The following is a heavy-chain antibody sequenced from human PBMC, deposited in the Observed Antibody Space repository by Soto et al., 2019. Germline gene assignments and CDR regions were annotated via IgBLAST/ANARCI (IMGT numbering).Heavy chain of an antibody. V-gene: IGHV4-30-4*01. D-gene: IGHD3-22*01. CDR1: GGSISSGDYY. Sequence: PSETLSLTCTVSGGSISSGDYYWSWIRQPPGKGLEWIGYIYYSGSTYYNPSLKSRVTISVDTSKNQFSLKLSSVTAADTAVYYCAREGYYYDSSGYYSNWFDLWGQGTLVTVSS. J-gene: IGHJ5*02. CDR2: IYYSGST. CDR3: AREGYYYDSSGYYSNWFDL.